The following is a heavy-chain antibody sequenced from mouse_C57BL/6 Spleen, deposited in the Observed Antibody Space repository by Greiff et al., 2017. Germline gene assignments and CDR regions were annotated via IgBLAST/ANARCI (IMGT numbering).Heavy chain of an antibody. Sequence: EVQLQQFGPELVKPGASVKMSCKASGYTFTDYNMHWVKQSHGKSLEWIGYINPNNGGTSYNQKFKGKATLTVNKSSSTAYMELRSLTSEDSAVYYCARGVFPACVLPYWGQGTLVTVSA. CDR2: INPNNGGT. CDR3: ARGVFPACVLPY. CDR1: GYTFTDYN. V-gene: IGHV1-22*01. J-gene: IGHJ3*01.